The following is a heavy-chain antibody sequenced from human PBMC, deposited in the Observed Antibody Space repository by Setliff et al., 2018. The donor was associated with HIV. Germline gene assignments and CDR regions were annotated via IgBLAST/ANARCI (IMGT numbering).Heavy chain of an antibody. CDR1: GFTFSSYW. J-gene: IGHJ6*02. Sequence: GGSLRLSCAASGFTFSSYWMHWVRQAPGKGLVWVSRIKPDGSSTNYADSVKGRFTISRDNVKNTLYLQMNSLRAEDTGIYYCVRDDSYGTILYYYNGMDVWGQGTTVTISS. CDR2: IKPDGSST. V-gene: IGHV3-74*01. CDR3: VRDDSYGTILYYYNGMDV. D-gene: IGHD5-18*01.